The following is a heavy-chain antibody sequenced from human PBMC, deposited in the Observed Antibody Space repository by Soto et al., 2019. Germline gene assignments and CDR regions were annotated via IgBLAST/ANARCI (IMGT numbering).Heavy chain of an antibody. V-gene: IGHV1-2*02. Sequence: ASVKVSCKASGYTFTGYYMHWVRQAPGQGLEWMGWINPNSGGTNYVQKFQGRVTMTRDTAISTAYMELSRLRSDDTAVNYFARGYRSGIVSASTYGMDVWGQGTTVTVSS. CDR1: GYTFTGYY. J-gene: IGHJ6*02. CDR2: INPNSGGT. CDR3: ARGYRSGIVSASTYGMDV. D-gene: IGHD3-10*01.